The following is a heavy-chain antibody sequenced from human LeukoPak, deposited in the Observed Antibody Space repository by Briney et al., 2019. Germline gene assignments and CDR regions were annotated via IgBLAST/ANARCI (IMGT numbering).Heavy chain of an antibody. Sequence: GASVKVSCKTYGYTFTSYGISWVRQAPGQGLEWMGWISAYNGNTNYAQKLQGRVTMTTDTSTSTAYMELRSLRSDDTAVYYCARQTYYDFWSGYYIPYFDYWGQGTLVTVSS. D-gene: IGHD3-3*01. CDR3: ARQTYYDFWSGYYIPYFDY. CDR2: ISAYNGNT. CDR1: GYTFTSYG. V-gene: IGHV1-18*01. J-gene: IGHJ4*02.